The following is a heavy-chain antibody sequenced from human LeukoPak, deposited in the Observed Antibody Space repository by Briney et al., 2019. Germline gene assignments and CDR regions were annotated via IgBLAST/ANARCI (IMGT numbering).Heavy chain of an antibody. V-gene: IGHV4-39*01. CDR1: GGSISSSSYY. CDR3: ARGGRGYSYGLDY. Sequence: PSETLSLTCTVSGGSISSSSYYWGWIRQPPGKGLEWIGSIYYSGSTYYNPSLKSRVTISVDTSKNQFSLKLSSVTAADTAVYYCARGGRGYSYGLDYWGQGTLVTVSS. D-gene: IGHD5-18*01. J-gene: IGHJ4*02. CDR2: IYYSGST.